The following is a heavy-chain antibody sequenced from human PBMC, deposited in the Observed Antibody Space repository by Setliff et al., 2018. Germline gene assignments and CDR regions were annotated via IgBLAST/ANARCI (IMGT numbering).Heavy chain of an antibody. CDR3: ARGGGTSNYYYYYMDV. Sequence: PGGSLRLSCAASGFTVSSNYMTWVRQAPGKGLEWVSLIYSDGSAYYADSVKGRFTISRDNSENTLYLQMNSLRAEDTAVYYCARGGGTSNYYYYYMDVWGKGTTVTVSS. D-gene: IGHD2-15*01. V-gene: IGHV3-66*02. CDR1: GFTVSSNY. J-gene: IGHJ6*03. CDR2: IYSDGSA.